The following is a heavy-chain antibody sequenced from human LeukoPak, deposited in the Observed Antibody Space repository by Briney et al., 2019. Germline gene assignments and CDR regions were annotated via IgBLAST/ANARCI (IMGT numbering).Heavy chain of an antibody. CDR3: ARTTTVTTGLAFDI. D-gene: IGHD4-11*01. CDR1: GFTFSSYN. Sequence: GGSPRLSCAASGFTFSSYNMNWVRQAPGKGLEWVSYISTSSSTTYYADSVKGRFTISRDNAKNSLYLQMHSLRAEDTAVYYCARTTTVTTGLAFDIWGQGTMVTVSS. V-gene: IGHV3-48*01. CDR2: ISTSSSTT. J-gene: IGHJ3*02.